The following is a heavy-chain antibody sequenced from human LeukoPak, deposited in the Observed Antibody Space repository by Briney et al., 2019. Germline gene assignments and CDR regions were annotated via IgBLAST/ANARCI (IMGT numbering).Heavy chain of an antibody. J-gene: IGHJ4*02. CDR3: ARGGCSSTSCYNDY. CDR2: IYYSGST. V-gene: IGHV4-59*01. CDR1: GGSISSYY. Sequence: SETLSLTCTVSGGSISSYYWSWLRQPPGKGLEWIGYIYYSGSTNYNPSLKSRVTISADTSKNQFSLKLSSVTAADTAVYYCARGGCSSTSCYNDYWGQGTLVTVSS. D-gene: IGHD2-2*02.